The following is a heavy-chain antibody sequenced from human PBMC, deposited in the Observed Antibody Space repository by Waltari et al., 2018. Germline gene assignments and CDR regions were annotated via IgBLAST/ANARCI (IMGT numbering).Heavy chain of an antibody. Sequence: EVQLLESGGGLVQPGGSLRLSCAASGFTFTGYAMTWVRQAPGKGLELVSSVTGSGGTTYNADSVKGRFTISRDNAKNTLYLQMNSLRAEDTAVYYCARSLEFNPHWGQGTLVTVSS. V-gene: IGHV3-23*01. D-gene: IGHD3-3*01. CDR2: VTGSGGTT. J-gene: IGHJ4*02. CDR3: ARSLEFNPH. CDR1: GFTFTGYA.